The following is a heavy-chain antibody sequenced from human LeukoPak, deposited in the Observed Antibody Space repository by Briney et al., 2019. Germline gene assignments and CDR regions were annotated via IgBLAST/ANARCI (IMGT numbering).Heavy chain of an antibody. CDR3: ASDGPRLLWFGEEDYYYGMDV. CDR2: INAGNGNT. D-gene: IGHD3-10*01. Sequence: GASVKVSCKASGYTFTSYAMHWVRQAPGQRLEWMGWINAGNGNTKYSQKFQGRVTITRDTSASTAYMELSSLRSEDTAVYYCASDGPRLLWFGEEDYYYGMDVWGQGTTVTVSS. V-gene: IGHV1-3*01. J-gene: IGHJ6*02. CDR1: GYTFTSYA.